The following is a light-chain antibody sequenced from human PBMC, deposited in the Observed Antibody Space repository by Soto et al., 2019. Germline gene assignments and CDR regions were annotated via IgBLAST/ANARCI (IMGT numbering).Light chain of an antibody. J-gene: IGLJ2*01. CDR2: LNSDGSH. Sequence: QPVLTQSPSASASLGASVKLTCTLSSGHSSYAIAWHQQRPEKGPRYLMKLNSDGSHSKGDGIPDRFSGSSSGAERYLTISSLQSEDEADYYCQTWVTGMQVFGGGTKVTVL. V-gene: IGLV4-69*01. CDR3: QTWVTGMQV. CDR1: SGHSSYA.